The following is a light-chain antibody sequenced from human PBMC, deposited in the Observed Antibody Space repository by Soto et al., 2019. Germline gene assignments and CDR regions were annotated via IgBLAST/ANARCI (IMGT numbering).Light chain of an antibody. CDR1: SSDVCAYKY. J-gene: IGLJ1*01. V-gene: IGLV2-14*03. Sequence: ALAQPASLSGSPGESITISCTGTSSDVCAYKYVSWYQQHPGKAPKLIIYGVSNRPSGVSNRFSGSKSGNTAFLTISGLQPEDEADYYCSSFTGTTTLDVFGTGTKVTVL. CDR3: SSFTGTTTLDV. CDR2: GVS.